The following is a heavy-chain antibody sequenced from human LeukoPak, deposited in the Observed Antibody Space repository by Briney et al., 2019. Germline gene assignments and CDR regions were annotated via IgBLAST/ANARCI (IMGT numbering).Heavy chain of an antibody. Sequence: SETLSLTCAVSGGSISSGGYSWSWIRQPPGKGLEWIGYIYHSGSTYYNPSLKSRVTISVDRSKNQFSLKLSSVTAADTAVYYCARVSHCSSTSCPFYYYGMDVWGQGTTVTVSS. D-gene: IGHD2-2*01. CDR3: ARVSHCSSTSCPFYYYGMDV. V-gene: IGHV4-30-2*01. CDR2: IYHSGST. J-gene: IGHJ6*02. CDR1: GGSISSGGYS.